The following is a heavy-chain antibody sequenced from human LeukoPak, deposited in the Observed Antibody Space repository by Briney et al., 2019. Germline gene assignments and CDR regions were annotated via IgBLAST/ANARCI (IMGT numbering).Heavy chain of an antibody. CDR1: GFTSSSYS. D-gene: IGHD3-3*01. V-gene: IGHV3-48*01. J-gene: IGHJ4*02. CDR2: ISSSSSTI. Sequence: GGSLRLSCAASGFTSSSYSMNWVRQAPGKGLEWVSYISSSSSTIYYADSVKGRFTISRDNAMNSLYLQMNSLRAEDTAVYYCARWGYYDFWSGYSFVWGQGTLVTVSS. CDR3: ARWGYYDFWSGYSFV.